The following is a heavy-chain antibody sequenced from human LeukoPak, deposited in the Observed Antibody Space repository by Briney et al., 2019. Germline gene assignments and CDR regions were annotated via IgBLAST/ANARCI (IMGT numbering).Heavy chain of an antibody. CDR1: GGSISSYY. CDR2: IFYSGTT. J-gene: IGHJ4*02. Sequence: PSETLSLTCTVSGGSISSYYWSWIRQPPGKGLEWIGFIFYSGTTNYNPSLKSRVTISVDTSKNQFSLKLSSVTAADTAVYYCARGSYLDALGALDYWGQGTLVTVSS. CDR3: ARGSYLDALGALDY. D-gene: IGHD3-16*01. V-gene: IGHV4-59*08.